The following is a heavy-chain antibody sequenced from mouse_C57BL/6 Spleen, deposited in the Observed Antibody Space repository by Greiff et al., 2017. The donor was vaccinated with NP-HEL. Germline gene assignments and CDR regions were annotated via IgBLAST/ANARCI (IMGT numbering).Heavy chain of an antibody. CDR1: GYTFTSYW. CDR2: IYPSDSET. CDR3: AREGTTVTFHY. D-gene: IGHD1-1*01. J-gene: IGHJ2*01. Sequence: QVQLQQPGAELVRPGSSVKLSCKASGYTFTSYWMDWVKQRPGQGLEWIGNIYPSDSETHYNQKFKDKATLTVDKSSSTAYMQLSSLTSEDSAVYYCAREGTTVTFHYWGQGTTLTVSS. V-gene: IGHV1-61*01.